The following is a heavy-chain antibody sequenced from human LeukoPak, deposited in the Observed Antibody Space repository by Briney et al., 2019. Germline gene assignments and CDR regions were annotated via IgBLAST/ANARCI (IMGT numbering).Heavy chain of an antibody. Sequence: GGSLRLSCAASGFTFSNYNMNWVRQAPGKGLVWVSHINSDGSITSYADSVKGRFTISRDNAKNTLYLQMNSLRAEDTAVYYCARDAVDTANAVWGQGTTVTVSS. J-gene: IGHJ6*02. V-gene: IGHV3-74*01. CDR1: GFTFSNYN. CDR3: ARDAVDTANAV. CDR2: INSDGSIT. D-gene: IGHD5-18*01.